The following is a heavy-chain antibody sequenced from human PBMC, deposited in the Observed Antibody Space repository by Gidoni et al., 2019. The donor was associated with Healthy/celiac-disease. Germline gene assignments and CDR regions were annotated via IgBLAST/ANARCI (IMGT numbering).Heavy chain of an antibody. CDR2: IIPILGIA. CDR1: GGPFRRYA. Sequence: QVQLVQSGAEVKKPGSSVKVSCTASGGPFRRYAHTWVRQAPGQGLEWMGRIIPILGIANYAQKFQGRVTITADKSTSTAYMQLSSLRSEDTAVYYCARYLRVWDSGSYDDPVGAFDIWGQGTMVTVSS. CDR3: ARYLRVWDSGSYDDPVGAFDI. V-gene: IGHV1-69*04. D-gene: IGHD1-26*01. J-gene: IGHJ3*02.